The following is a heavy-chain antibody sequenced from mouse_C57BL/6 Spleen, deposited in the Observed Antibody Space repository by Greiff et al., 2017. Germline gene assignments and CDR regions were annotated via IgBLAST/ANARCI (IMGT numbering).Heavy chain of an antibody. CDR2: IDPADSYT. Sequence: VQLQQPGAELVRPGTSVKLSCKASGYTFTSYWMHWVKQRPGQGLEWIGVIDPADSYTNYNQKFKGKATLTVDTSSSTAYMQLSSLTSEDSAVYYCARPYDYDSYYFDYWGQGTTLTVSS. V-gene: IGHV1-59*01. J-gene: IGHJ2*01. CDR3: ARPYDYDSYYFDY. D-gene: IGHD2-4*01. CDR1: GYTFTSYW.